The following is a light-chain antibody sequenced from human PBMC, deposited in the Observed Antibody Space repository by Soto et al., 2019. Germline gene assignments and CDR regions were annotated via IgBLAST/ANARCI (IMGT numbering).Light chain of an antibody. V-gene: IGLV2-23*01. Sequence: QAVVTQPASVSGSPGQSISVSCTGTSSDVGKYKFVSWYQQHPGKAPKLLIYEGTKRPSGVSNRFSGSKSGNTASLTISWLQAEDRAYYYCCSHAGGGTLVFGGGTKLTVL. CDR2: EGT. J-gene: IGLJ3*02. CDR1: SSDVGKYKF. CDR3: CSHAGGGTLV.